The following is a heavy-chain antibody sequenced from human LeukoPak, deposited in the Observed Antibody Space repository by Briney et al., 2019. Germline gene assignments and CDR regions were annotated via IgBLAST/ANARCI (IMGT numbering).Heavy chain of an antibody. CDR3: ARQLEGTYYYDSSGYYYFDY. D-gene: IGHD3-22*01. Sequence: PSETLSLTCTVSGGSISSSSYYWAWIRQPPGKGLEWIGSIYYSGSTYYNPSLKSRVTISVDTSKNQFSLKLSSVTAADTAVYYCARQLEGTYYYDSSGYYYFDYWGQGTLVTVSS. CDR1: GGSISSSSYY. V-gene: IGHV4-39*01. CDR2: IYYSGST. J-gene: IGHJ4*02.